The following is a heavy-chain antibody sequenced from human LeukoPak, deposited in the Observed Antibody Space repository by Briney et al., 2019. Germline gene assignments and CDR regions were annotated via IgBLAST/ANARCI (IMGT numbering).Heavy chain of an antibody. J-gene: IGHJ5*02. D-gene: IGHD6-19*01. CDR1: GFTFSSYA. CDR2: IGSGGDT. CDR3: AKHAGYSSANSWFDP. Sequence: PGGSLRLSCAASGFTFSSYAMTWVRQSPGKGLEWVSVIGSGGDTYYSDSVQGRFTISRDNSKNTLYLQMNSLRADDTAVYYCAKHAGYSSANSWFDPWGQGTLVTVSS. V-gene: IGHV3-23*01.